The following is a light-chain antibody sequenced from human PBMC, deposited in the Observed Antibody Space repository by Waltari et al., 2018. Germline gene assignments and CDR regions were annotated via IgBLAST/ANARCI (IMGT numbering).Light chain of an antibody. CDR1: NSNIGVNY. Sequence: QSVLTQPPSASGTPGQRVTMSCSGSNSNIGVNYVYWYQQPPGTAPTLLLYRNNERPSWVPNRFSGSKSGTSASLAINGLRSEDEADYYCAAWDDRLSAWVFGGRTKLTVL. CDR2: RNN. J-gene: IGLJ3*02. V-gene: IGLV1-47*01. CDR3: AAWDDRLSAWV.